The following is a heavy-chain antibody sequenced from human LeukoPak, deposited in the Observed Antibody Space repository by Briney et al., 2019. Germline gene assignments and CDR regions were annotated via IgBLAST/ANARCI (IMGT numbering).Heavy chain of an antibody. CDR1: GNSFTNNW. V-gene: IGHV5-51*01. Sequence: GESLKISCKGSGNSFTNNWIAWVRQMPGRGLEWMGIISPENSETHYSPAFQGQVTISVDRSITTAYLQWNSLKASDTAMYYCVKRRNNVYETSPWDPDYWGQGTLVTVSS. J-gene: IGHJ4*02. CDR3: VKRRNNVYETSPWDPDY. D-gene: IGHD2-2*01. CDR2: ISPENSET.